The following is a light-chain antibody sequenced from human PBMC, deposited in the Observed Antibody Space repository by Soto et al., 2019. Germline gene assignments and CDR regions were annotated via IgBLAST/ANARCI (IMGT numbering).Light chain of an antibody. CDR3: MQALQTPLT. V-gene: IGKV2-28*01. CDR2: LGS. Sequence: DIVMIQSPLSLPVTPGEPASISCRSSQSLLHSNGYNYLDWYLQKPGQSPQLLIYLGSNRASGVPDRFSGSGSGTXFTXKISRVEAEDVGVYYCMQALQTPLTFGGGTKVEIK. CDR1: QSLLHSNGYNY. J-gene: IGKJ4*01.